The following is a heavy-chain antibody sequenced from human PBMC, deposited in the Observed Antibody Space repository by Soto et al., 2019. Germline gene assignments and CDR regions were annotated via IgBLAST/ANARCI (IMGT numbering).Heavy chain of an antibody. CDR3: ARGGLHDYDSSDNVV. D-gene: IGHD3-22*01. CDR2: IYYSGST. CDR1: GGSISSRSYY. Sequence: QLQLQESGPGLEKPSETLSLTCTVSGGSISSRSYYWGWIRQPPGKGLEWIGSIYYSGSTYYNPSRKCRCNISVNTSNSQFPLKLSPVSDADTDVYYCARGGLHDYDSSDNVVWGQGTVVSVSS. J-gene: IGHJ4*02. V-gene: IGHV4-39*01.